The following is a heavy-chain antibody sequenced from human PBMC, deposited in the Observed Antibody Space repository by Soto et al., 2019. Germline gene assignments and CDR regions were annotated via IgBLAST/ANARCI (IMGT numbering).Heavy chain of an antibody. CDR1: GFTFSNAW. D-gene: IGHD3-10*01. J-gene: IGHJ4*02. Sequence: GGSLRLSCAASGFTFSNAWMSWVRQAPGKGLEWVGRIKSKTDGGTTDYAAPVKGRFTISRDDSKNTLYLQMNSLKTEDTAVYYCTIRTVLLWFGELDYWGQGTLVTVSS. CDR2: IKSKTDGGTT. CDR3: TIRTVLLWFGELDY. V-gene: IGHV3-15*01.